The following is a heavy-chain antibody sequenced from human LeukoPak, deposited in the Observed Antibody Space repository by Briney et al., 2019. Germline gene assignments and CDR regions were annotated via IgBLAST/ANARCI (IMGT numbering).Heavy chain of an antibody. J-gene: IGHJ4*02. Sequence: GGSLRLSCAASGFTFSSYSMNWVRQAPGKGLEWVSSISSSSSYIYYADSVKGRFTISRDNAKNSLYLQMNSLRAEDTAVYYCARGGVLTAAGTDYWGQGTLVTVSS. CDR1: GFTFSSYS. CDR2: ISSSSSYI. V-gene: IGHV3-21*01. CDR3: ARGGVLTAAGTDY. D-gene: IGHD6-13*01.